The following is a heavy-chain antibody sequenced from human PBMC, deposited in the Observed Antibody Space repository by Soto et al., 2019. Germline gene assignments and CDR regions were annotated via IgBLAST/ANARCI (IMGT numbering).Heavy chain of an antibody. Sequence: SETLSPTCTVSGGSISSGGYYWIWIRQHPGKGLEWIGYIYYSGSTYYNPSLKSRVTISVDTSKNQFSLKLSSVTAADTAVYYCARDKTVATIQYYYYGMDVWGQGTTVTVSS. J-gene: IGHJ6*02. V-gene: IGHV4-31*03. D-gene: IGHD5-12*01. CDR2: IYYSGST. CDR1: GGSISSGGYY. CDR3: ARDKTVATIQYYYYGMDV.